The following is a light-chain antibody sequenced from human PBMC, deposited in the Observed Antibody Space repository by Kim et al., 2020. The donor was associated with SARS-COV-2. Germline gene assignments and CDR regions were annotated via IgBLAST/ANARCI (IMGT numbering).Light chain of an antibody. Sequence: QSALTQPPSASGSPGQSVTISCTGTSSDVGGYNYVSWYQQHPGKAPQLVIYEVSKRPSGVPDRFSGSKSGNTASLTVSGLQAEDEADYYCTSYAGNNNVVFGGGTQLTVL. J-gene: IGLJ2*01. CDR2: EVS. CDR3: TSYAGNNNVV. V-gene: IGLV2-8*01. CDR1: SSDVGGYNY.